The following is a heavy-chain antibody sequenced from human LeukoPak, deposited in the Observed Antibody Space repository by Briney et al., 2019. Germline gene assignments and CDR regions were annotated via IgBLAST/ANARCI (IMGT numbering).Heavy chain of an antibody. J-gene: IGHJ5*02. CDR3: ARDRNPMYYDFWSGYST. V-gene: IGHV3-48*01. CDR1: GFTFSSYS. CDR2: ISSSSSTI. Sequence: GGSLRLSCAASGFTFSSYSMNWVRQAPGKGLEWVSYISSSSSTIYYADSVKGRFTISRDNAKNSLYLRMNSLRAEDTAVYYCARDRNPMYYDFWSGYSTWGQGTLVTVSS. D-gene: IGHD3-3*01.